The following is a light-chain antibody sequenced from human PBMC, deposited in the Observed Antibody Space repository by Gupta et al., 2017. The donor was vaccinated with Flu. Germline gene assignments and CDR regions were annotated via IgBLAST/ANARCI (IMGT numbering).Light chain of an antibody. CDR3: MQALQTPT. CDR2: LGS. Sequence: DIVMTQSPLSLPVTPGEPASISYRSTQSLLHSNGYNYLDWYLQKPGQSPQLLIYLGSNRASGVPDRFSGSGSGTDFTLKISRVEAEDVGVYYCMQALQTPTCGQGTRLEIK. V-gene: IGKV2-28*01. J-gene: IGKJ5*01. CDR1: QSLLHSNGYNY.